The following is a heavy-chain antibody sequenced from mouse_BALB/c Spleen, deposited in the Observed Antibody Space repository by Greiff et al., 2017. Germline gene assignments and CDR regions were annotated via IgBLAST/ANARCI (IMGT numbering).Heavy chain of an antibody. J-gene: IGHJ4*01. Sequence: DVQLVESGGGLVKPGGSLKLSCAASGFTFSSYTMSWVRQTPEKRLEWVATISSGGSYTYYPDSVKGRFTISRDNAKNTLYLQMSSLKSEDTAMYYCTRGMGDYGAMDYWGQGTSVTVSS. CDR3: TRGMGDYGAMDY. V-gene: IGHV5-6-4*01. CDR1: GFTFSSYT. D-gene: IGHD2-4*01. CDR2: ISSGGSYT.